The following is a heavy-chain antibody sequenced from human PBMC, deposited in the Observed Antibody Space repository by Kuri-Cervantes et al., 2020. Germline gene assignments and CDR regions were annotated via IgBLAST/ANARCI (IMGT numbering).Heavy chain of an antibody. Sequence: SETLSLTCTVSGGSISDYYWNWIRQPPGEGLEYIGYIYYTGSTNYNPSLKSRVTISVDTSKNQFSLKLSSVTAADTAVYYCARGIAVAGLFFLNWGQGTLVTVSS. J-gene: IGHJ4*02. CDR2: IYYTGST. V-gene: IGHV4-59*01. CDR1: GGSISDYY. D-gene: IGHD6-19*01. CDR3: ARGIAVAGLFFLN.